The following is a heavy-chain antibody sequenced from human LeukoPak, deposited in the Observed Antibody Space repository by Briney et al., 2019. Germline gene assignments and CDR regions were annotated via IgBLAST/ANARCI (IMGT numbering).Heavy chain of an antibody. D-gene: IGHD4-17*01. CDR1: GGSISSYY. V-gene: IGHV4-59*01. CDR2: IYYSGST. Sequence: PSETLSLTCTVSGGSISSYYWSWIRQPPGKGLEWIGYIYYSGSTNYNPSLKSRVTISVDTSKNQFSLKLSSVTAADTAVYYCARVPNGDYYYYYMDVWGKGTTVTVSS. J-gene: IGHJ6*03. CDR3: ARVPNGDYYYYYMDV.